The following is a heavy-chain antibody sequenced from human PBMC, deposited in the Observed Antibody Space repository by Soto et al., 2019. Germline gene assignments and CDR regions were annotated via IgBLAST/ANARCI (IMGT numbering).Heavy chain of an antibody. CDR1: GFTLSHYG. CDR2: IWHDGSNK. V-gene: IGHV3-33*01. J-gene: IGHJ4*02. D-gene: IGHD3-22*01. CDR3: ARADYYDSSGYCDY. Sequence: GGSLRLSCAASGFTLSHYGLHWVRQAPGKGLEWLAVIWHDGSNKYYADSVKGRFTISRDNSKNTLYLQMNSLRAEDTAVYYCARADYYDSSGYCDYWGQGTLVTAPQ.